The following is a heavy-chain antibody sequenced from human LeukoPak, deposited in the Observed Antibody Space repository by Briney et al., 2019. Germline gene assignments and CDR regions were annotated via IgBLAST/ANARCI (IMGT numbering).Heavy chain of an antibody. CDR3: ATDRTSPRGGMDV. Sequence: PSETLSLTCAVYGGSFSGYYWSWIRQPPGKGLEWIGEINHSGSTNYSPSLKSRVTISVDTSKNQFSLKLSSVTAADTAVYYCATDRTSPRGGMDVWGKGITVTVSP. D-gene: IGHD2-2*01. CDR1: GGSFSGYY. J-gene: IGHJ6*04. CDR2: INHSGST. V-gene: IGHV4-34*01.